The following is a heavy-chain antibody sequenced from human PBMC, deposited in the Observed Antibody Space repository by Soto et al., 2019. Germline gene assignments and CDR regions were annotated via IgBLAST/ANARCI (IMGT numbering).Heavy chain of an antibody. V-gene: IGHV5-51*01. CDR2: IYPGDSDT. Sequence: GESLKISCKGSGYSFTSYWIGWVRQMPGKGLEWMGIIYPGDSDTRYSPSFQGQVTISADKSISTAYLQWSSLKASDTAMYYCARASSGYDSLGYYYYYMDFWGKGTTVTVSS. CDR1: GYSFTSYW. J-gene: IGHJ6*03. D-gene: IGHD5-12*01. CDR3: ARASSGYDSLGYYYYYMDF.